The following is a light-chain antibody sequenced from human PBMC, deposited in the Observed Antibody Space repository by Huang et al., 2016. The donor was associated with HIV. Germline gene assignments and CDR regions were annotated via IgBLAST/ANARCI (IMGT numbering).Light chain of an antibody. V-gene: IGKV3-15*01. CDR2: AAS. Sequence: EIVMTQSPATLSVSPGDRATLSCRASQSVSSNLAWYQQKPGQAPTLLIYAASTRASGIRARFSGSGSGTEFTLTISSLQSEDFAVYYCQQYNNWPRTFGQGTKVEIK. CDR3: QQYNNWPRT. CDR1: QSVSSN. J-gene: IGKJ1*01.